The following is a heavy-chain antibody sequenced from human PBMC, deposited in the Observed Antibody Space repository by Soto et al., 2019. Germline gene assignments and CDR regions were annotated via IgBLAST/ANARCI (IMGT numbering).Heavy chain of an antibody. J-gene: IGHJ5*02. V-gene: IGHV4-59*01. CDR3: AREALESWLVGWFDP. Sequence: PSETLSLTCTVSGGSISSYYWSWIRQPPGKGLEWIGYIYYSGSTNYNPSLKSRVTISVDTSKNQFSLKLSSMTAADTAVYYCAREALESWLVGWFDPWGQGTLVTVSS. CDR2: IYYSGST. D-gene: IGHD6-19*01. CDR1: GGSISSYY.